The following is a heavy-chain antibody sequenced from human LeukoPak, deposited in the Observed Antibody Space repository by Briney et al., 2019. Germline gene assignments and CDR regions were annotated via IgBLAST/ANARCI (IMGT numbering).Heavy chain of an antibody. CDR1: GYAITSGGFS. Sequence: SETLSLTCTVSGYAITSGGFSWKWIPQPPGKGLEWIGCIYDRGPAYYNPSLKSRFTISVDRPKNQFFLNVTSLTAADTAVYYCARSRQASGLFNSWGQGTLVVVSS. D-gene: IGHD3-10*01. CDR2: IYDRGPA. J-gene: IGHJ5*01. V-gene: IGHV4-30-2*01. CDR3: ARSRQASGLFNS.